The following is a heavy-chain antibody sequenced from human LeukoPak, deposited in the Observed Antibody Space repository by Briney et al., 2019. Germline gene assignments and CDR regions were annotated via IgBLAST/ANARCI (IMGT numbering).Heavy chain of an antibody. Sequence: GGSLRLSCAASGFTFDDYAMHWVRQAPGKGLEWVSGISWNSGSIGYADSVKGRFTISRDNAKNSLYLQMNSLRAEDTAVYYCAKSKQLRFNDAFDIWGQGTMVTVSS. CDR1: GFTFDDYA. CDR3: AKSKQLRFNDAFDI. V-gene: IGHV3-9*01. D-gene: IGHD6-13*01. CDR2: ISWNSGSI. J-gene: IGHJ3*02.